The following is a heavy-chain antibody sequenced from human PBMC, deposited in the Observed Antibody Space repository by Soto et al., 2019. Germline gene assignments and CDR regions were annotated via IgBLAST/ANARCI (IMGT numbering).Heavy chain of an antibody. CDR1: GDTFSSVP. V-gene: IGHV1-69*13. D-gene: IGHD6-19*01. CDR2: IIPIFGTT. Sequence: SVKVSCKASGDTFSSVPISWVRQAPGQGLEWVGGIIPIFGTTKYAQNFRDRVTISADESTSTAYMELSSLRFEDTAVNYCAMIEYSSGSDYWGQGTLVTVSS. CDR3: AMIEYSSGSDY. J-gene: IGHJ4*02.